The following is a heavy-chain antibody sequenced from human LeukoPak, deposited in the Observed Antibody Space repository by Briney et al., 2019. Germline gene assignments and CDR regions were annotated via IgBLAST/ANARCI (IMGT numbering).Heavy chain of an antibody. V-gene: IGHV3-74*01. CDR1: GLSISNYW. CDR3: AASDYFHF. CDR2: IRVDGTNT. Sequence: PGGSLRLSCVASGLSISNYWMHWVRLVPGKGLMWVSRIRVDGTNTTYADSVKGRFTVSRDNAKNTLYPQMNSLRAEDTAVYYCAASDYFHFWGQGTLVSVSS. J-gene: IGHJ4*02.